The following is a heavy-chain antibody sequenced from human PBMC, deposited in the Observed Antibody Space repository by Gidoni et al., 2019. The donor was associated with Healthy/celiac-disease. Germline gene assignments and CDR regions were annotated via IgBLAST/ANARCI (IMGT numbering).Heavy chain of an antibody. J-gene: IGHJ2*01. D-gene: IGHD6-13*01. CDR3: ARECGGIAAAGTLSWYFDL. CDR1: GGSISSGGYY. Sequence: QVQLQESGPGLVKPSQTLSLTCTVSGGSISSGGYYWSWIRQHPGKGLEWIGYIYYSGSTYYNPSLKSRVTISVDTSKNQFSLKLSSVTAADTAVYYCARECGGIAAAGTLSWYFDLWGRGTLVTVSS. CDR2: IYYSGST. V-gene: IGHV4-31*03.